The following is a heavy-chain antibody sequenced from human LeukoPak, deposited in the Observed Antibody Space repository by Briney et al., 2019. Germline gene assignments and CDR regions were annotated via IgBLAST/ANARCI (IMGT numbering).Heavy chain of an antibody. D-gene: IGHD3-22*01. Sequence: SETLSLTCTVSGGSISSYYWSRIRQPAGKGLEWIGRIYTSGSTNYNPSLKSRVTMSVDTSKNQFSLKLSSVTAADTAVYYCARDLGYYDSSGIAFDIWGQGTMVTVSS. V-gene: IGHV4-4*07. CDR1: GGSISSYY. CDR2: IYTSGST. CDR3: ARDLGYYDSSGIAFDI. J-gene: IGHJ3*02.